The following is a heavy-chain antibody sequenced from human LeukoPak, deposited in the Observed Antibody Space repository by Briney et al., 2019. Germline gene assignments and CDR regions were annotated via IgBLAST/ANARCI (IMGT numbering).Heavy chain of an antibody. D-gene: IGHD4-17*01. CDR2: IWYDGSNK. CDR1: GFTFSSYG. CDR3: ARDRLDYGDYEALDY. V-gene: IGHV3-33*01. J-gene: IGHJ4*02. Sequence: GGSLRLSCAASGFTFSSYGMHWVRQAPGKGLEWVAVIWYDGSNKYYADSVKGRFTISRDNSKNTLYLQMNSLRAEDTAVYYCARDRLDYGDYEALDYWGQGTLVTVSS.